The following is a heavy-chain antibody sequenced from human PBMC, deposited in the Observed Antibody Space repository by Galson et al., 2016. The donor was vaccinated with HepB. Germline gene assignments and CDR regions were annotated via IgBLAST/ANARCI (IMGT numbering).Heavy chain of an antibody. Sequence: SLRLSCAASGFTFSRYAMNWCRQAPGKGLEWVSYISKSGGDIYYADSVKGRFTISRDNTKNSLFLQMNGLRDEDTAMYYCATNGDSEGGNVGFDQWGQGTLVTVSS. CDR2: ISKSGGDI. D-gene: IGHD4-17*01. CDR3: ATNGDSEGGNVGFDQ. V-gene: IGHV3-48*03. J-gene: IGHJ4*02. CDR1: GFTFSRYA.